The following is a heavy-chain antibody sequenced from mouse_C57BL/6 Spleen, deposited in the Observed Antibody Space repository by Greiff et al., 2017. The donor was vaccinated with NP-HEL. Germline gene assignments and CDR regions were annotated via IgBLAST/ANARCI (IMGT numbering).Heavy chain of an antibody. CDR2: INPSNGGT. CDR1: GYTFTSYW. Sequence: QVQLQQPGTELVKPGASVKLSCKASGYTFTSYWMHWVKQRPGQGLEWIGNINPSNGGTNYNEKFKSKATLTVDKSSSTAYMQLSSLTSEDSAVYYCARGGITTVVASQYYYAMDYWGQGTSVTVSS. CDR3: ARGGITTVVASQYYYAMDY. V-gene: IGHV1-53*01. J-gene: IGHJ4*01. D-gene: IGHD1-1*01.